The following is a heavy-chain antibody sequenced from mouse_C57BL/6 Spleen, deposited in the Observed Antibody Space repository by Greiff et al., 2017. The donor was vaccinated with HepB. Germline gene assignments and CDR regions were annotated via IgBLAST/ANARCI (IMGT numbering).Heavy chain of an antibody. V-gene: IGHV1-7*01. D-gene: IGHD4-1*01. CDR2: INPSSGYT. CDR3: ARSLNWDDYAMDY. Sequence: VQLQQSGAELAKPGASVKLSCKASGYTFTSYWMHWVKQRPGQGLEWIGYINPSSGYTKYNQKFKDKATLTADKSSSTAYMQLSSLTYEDSAVYYCARSLNWDDYAMDYWGQGTSVTVSS. CDR1: GYTFTSYW. J-gene: IGHJ4*01.